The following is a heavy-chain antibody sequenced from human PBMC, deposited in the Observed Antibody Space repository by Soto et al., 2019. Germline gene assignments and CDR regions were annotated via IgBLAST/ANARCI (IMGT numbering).Heavy chain of an antibody. CDR3: ARVRGSSLVVPGASDY. V-gene: IGHV1-18*04. D-gene: IGHD2-2*01. CDR2: ISPYSGYT. J-gene: IGHJ4*02. CDR1: GYSFTTYT. Sequence: ASVKVSCKASGYSFTTYTISWVRQAPGQGLQWMGWISPYSGYTTYAQNLQGRVSMTTETSTTTAYLEVRSLRSDDTAVYYCARVRGSSLVVPGASDYWGQGTLVTV.